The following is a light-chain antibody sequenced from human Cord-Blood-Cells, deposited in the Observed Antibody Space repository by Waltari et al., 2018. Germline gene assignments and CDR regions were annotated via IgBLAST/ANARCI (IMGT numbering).Light chain of an antibody. CDR1: PSVSSY. CDR3: QQRSNWPPIT. V-gene: IGKV3-11*01. Sequence: EIVLTQSPATLSLSPGARATLPSRASPSVSSYLAWYQQKPGQAPRLLIYDASNRATGIPARFSGSGSGTDFTLTISSLEPEDFAVYYCQQRSNWPPITFGQGTRLEIK. CDR2: DAS. J-gene: IGKJ5*01.